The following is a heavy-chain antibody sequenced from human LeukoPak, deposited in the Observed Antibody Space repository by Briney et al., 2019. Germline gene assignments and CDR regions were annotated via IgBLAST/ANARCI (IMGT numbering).Heavy chain of an antibody. CDR3: ARVDSSSPGGYYYYYMDV. CDR1: GFIFSDYY. D-gene: IGHD6-6*01. CDR2: ISSSGSTK. V-gene: IGHV3-11*01. J-gene: IGHJ6*03. Sequence: GGSLRLSCAASGFIFSDYYMSWIRQAPGKGLEWVSYISSSGSTKYYADSLKGRFTIYRDNAKNSLYLQMNSLRAEDTAVYYCARVDSSSPGGYYYYYMDVWGKGTTVAVSS.